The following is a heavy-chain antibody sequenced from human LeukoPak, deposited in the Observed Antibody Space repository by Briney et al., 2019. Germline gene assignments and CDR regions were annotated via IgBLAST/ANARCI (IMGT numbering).Heavy chain of an antibody. J-gene: IGHJ4*02. D-gene: IGHD6-19*01. CDR1: GFTFSTYE. CDR3: ARDGSGWHTY. Sequence: PGGSLRLSCAASGFTFSTYEMNWVRQAPGMGLEWVSYISSDGTSIYYADSVKGRFTISRDNAKNSLYLQMNSLRAEDTAVYYCARDGSGWHTYWGQGTLVTVSS. CDR2: ISSDGTSI. V-gene: IGHV3-48*03.